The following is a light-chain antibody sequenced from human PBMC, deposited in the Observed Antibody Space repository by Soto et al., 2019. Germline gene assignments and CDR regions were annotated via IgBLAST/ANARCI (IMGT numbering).Light chain of an antibody. CDR1: QSVLYSSNNKNY. Sequence: DIVMTQSPDSLAVSLGERATINCKSSQSVLYSSNNKNYLAWYQQKPGQPPKLLIYWASTRESGVPDRFSGSGSGTDFTLTISSLQAEDVAXXYXQXXXSTQXTFGQGTKVEIK. CDR2: WAS. CDR3: QXXXSTQXT. V-gene: IGKV4-1*01. J-gene: IGKJ1*01.